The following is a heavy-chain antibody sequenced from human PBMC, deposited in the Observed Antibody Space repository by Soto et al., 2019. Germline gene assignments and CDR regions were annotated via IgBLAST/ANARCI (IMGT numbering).Heavy chain of an antibody. Sequence: SETQSLTCTVSGSSIRSYDWSWIRQPPGKGLEWIGYIYYSGSTNYNPSLKSRVTISVDTSKNQFSLKLSSVTAADTAVYYCARRYGGNFDYWGQGTLVTVSS. CDR1: GSSIRSYD. D-gene: IGHD3-16*01. J-gene: IGHJ4*02. V-gene: IGHV4-59*01. CDR2: IYYSGST. CDR3: ARRYGGNFDY.